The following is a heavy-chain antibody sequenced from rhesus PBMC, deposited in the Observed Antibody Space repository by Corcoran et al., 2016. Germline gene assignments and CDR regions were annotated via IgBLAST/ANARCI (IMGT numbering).Heavy chain of an antibody. CDR1: GGSISDSYR. D-gene: IGHD3-3*01. J-gene: IGHJ4*01. V-gene: IGHV4S10*01. CDR3: ARDNTICGLASFDY. Sequence: QVQLQESGPGVVKPSETLSLTCAVSGGSISDSYRWSWIRQPPRKGLEWIGYIYGRSTSTNYTPSLNSRVTISKDTSKNQFSLKLSAVTAADTAVYYCARDNTICGLASFDYWGQGVLVTVSS. CDR2: IYGRSTST.